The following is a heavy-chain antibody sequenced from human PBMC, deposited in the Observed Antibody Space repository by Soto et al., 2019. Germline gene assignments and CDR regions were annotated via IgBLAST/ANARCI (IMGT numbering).Heavy chain of an antibody. V-gene: IGHV3-21*06. Sequence: GGSLRLSCAASGFTFTRYSMNWVRQAPGKGLEWVSSISSTTNYIYYGDSMKGRFTISRDNAKNSLYLEMNSLRAEGTAVYYCARESEDLTSNFDYWGQGTLVTVSS. J-gene: IGHJ4*02. CDR1: GFTFTRYS. CDR2: ISSTTNYI. CDR3: ARESEDLTSNFDY.